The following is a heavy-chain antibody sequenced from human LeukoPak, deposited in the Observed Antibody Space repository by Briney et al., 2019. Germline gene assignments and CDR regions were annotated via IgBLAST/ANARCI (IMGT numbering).Heavy chain of an antibody. J-gene: IGHJ4*02. D-gene: IGHD3-22*01. CDR1: GYSFTGYW. Sequence: GESLKISCKGSGYSFTGYWIGWVRQMPGKGLEWMGIIYPGDSDTRYSPSFQGQVTISADKSISTAYLQWSSLKASDTAMYYCARHTYYYDSSGYLFDYWGQGTLVTVSS. V-gene: IGHV5-51*01. CDR3: ARHTYYYDSSGYLFDY. CDR2: IYPGDSDT.